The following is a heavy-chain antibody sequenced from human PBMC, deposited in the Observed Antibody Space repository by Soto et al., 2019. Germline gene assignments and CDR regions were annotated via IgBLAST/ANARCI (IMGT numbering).Heavy chain of an antibody. V-gene: IGHV3-53*02. CDR2: IYSGGTT. CDR1: GFTVSRNY. D-gene: IGHD2-15*01. CDR3: ARAWWSASRWFDP. J-gene: IGHJ5*02. Sequence: EVQLVETGGGLVQPGGSLRLSCEVTGFTVSRNYMSWVRQAPGKGLEWVSVIYSGGTTYSAASVKGRFTISRDDSKNTLYLQRNSLRAEDTAVYYCARAWWSASRWFDPWGQGTLVTVSS.